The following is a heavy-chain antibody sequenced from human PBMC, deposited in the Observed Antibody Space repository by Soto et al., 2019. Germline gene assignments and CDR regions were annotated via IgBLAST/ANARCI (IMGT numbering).Heavy chain of an antibody. V-gene: IGHV5-10-1*01. CDR2: IDPSDSYT. CDR1: GYSFTSYW. CDR3: AARTLSIAARPYYYYGMDV. J-gene: IGHJ6*02. D-gene: IGHD6-6*01. Sequence: GESLKISCKGSGYSFTSYWISWVRQMPGKGLEWMGRIDPSDSYTNYSPSFQGHVTISADKSISTAYLQWSSLKASDTAMYYCAARTLSIAARPYYYYGMDVWGQGTTVTVSS.